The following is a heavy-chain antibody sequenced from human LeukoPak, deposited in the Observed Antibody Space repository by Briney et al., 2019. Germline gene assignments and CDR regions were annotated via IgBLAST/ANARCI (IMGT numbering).Heavy chain of an antibody. D-gene: IGHD2-2*01. V-gene: IGHV3-30*02. J-gene: IGHJ4*02. CDR2: IQFDGTDE. CDR3: AEDQQLQPFHY. CDR1: GFTFSSYW. Sequence: GGSLRLSCAASGFTFSSYWMSWARQAPGKGLEWVAFIQFDGTDEHYADSVKGRFTISRDNSKNTLFLQMNSLRAEDTSVYYCAEDQQLQPFHYWGQGTLVTVSS.